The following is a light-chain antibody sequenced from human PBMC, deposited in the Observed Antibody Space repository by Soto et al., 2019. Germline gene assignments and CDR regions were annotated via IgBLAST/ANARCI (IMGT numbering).Light chain of an antibody. Sequence: DIQMTQSPSSLSASVGDRVTITCRASQAIRNSLAWYQQKPGKVPSLLIYAASTLQPGVPSRFSGSGSGTDFTLTISSLQPEDVATYYCQKYFSPPFTFGPGTKLGIK. V-gene: IGKV1-27*01. CDR1: QAIRNS. CDR2: AAS. CDR3: QKYFSPPFT. J-gene: IGKJ3*01.